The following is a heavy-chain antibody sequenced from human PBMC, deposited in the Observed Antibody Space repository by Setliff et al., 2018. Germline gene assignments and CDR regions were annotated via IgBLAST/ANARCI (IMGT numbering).Heavy chain of an antibody. CDR3: AHGQPTYCSGGSCYSGYNYFDY. D-gene: IGHD2-15*01. V-gene: IGHV2-5*02. J-gene: IGHJ4*02. CDR2: IYWGDDE. CDR1: GFSLNTSGVG. Sequence: GSGPTLVNPTQTLTLTCTFSGFSLNTSGVGVGWIRQPPGKALEWLAVIYWGDDERYSPSLKYRLTITKDTSKNQVVLSMTNMDPVDTATYYCAHGQPTYCSGGSCYSGYNYFDYWGQGTLVTVSS.